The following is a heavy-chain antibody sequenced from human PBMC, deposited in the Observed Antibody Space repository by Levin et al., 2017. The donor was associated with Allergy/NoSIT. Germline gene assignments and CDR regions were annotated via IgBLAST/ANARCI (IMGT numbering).Heavy chain of an antibody. D-gene: IGHD5-12*01. Sequence: GESLKISCAASGFSFSDYGMHWVRQAPGKGLEWVAVISYEGSNTYYADSVKGRFTISRDNSEDTLYLQMNSLRPEDTAVYYCAKDENSGYYTPGSDFWGQGTLVTVSS. CDR3: AKDENSGYYTPGSDF. V-gene: IGHV3-30*18. CDR2: ISYEGSNT. J-gene: IGHJ4*02. CDR1: GFSFSDYG.